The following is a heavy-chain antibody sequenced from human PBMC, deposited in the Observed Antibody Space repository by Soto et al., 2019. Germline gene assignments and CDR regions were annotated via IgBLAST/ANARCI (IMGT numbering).Heavy chain of an antibody. J-gene: IGHJ6*02. CDR3: ARELRFEEDYYGMDV. D-gene: IGHD3-10*01. V-gene: IGHV4-31*03. CDR2: IYYSGST. Sequence: TLSLTCTVSGGSISSGGYYWSWIRQHPGKGLEWIGYIYYSGSTYYNPSLKSRVTISVDTSKNQFSLKLSSVTAADTAVYYCARELRFEEDYYGMDVWGQETTLTVSS. CDR1: GGSISSGGYY.